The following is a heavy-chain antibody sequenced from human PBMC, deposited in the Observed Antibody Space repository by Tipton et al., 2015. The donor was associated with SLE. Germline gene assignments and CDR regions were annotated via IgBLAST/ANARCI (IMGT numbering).Heavy chain of an antibody. J-gene: IGHJ5*01. V-gene: IGHV3-7*01. D-gene: IGHD2-15*01. Sequence: GSLRLSCVASGFTFSNYWMSWVRQAPGKGLEWMANIKQDGSAKNYVDSVRGRFTISRDNGKESLYLQMNNLRAEDTAVYYCARENWWKFDSWGQGTLVTVSS. CDR2: IKQDGSAK. CDR3: ARENWWKFDS. CDR1: GFTFSNYW.